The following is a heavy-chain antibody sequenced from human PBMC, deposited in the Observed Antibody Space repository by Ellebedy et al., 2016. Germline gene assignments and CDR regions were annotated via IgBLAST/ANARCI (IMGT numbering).Heavy chain of an antibody. CDR2: ISAVGETT. CDR3: ARDRVPAAPFYYYYGMDV. J-gene: IGHJ6*02. CDR1: RFTFSDYG. Sequence: GESLKISXAASRFTFSDYGMSWVRQAPGKGLEWVSSISAVGETTYYIDSVKGRFTISRDNSKNTLYLQMDGLSAEDTAAYYCARDRVPAAPFYYYYGMDVWGQGTTVTVSS. D-gene: IGHD2-2*01. V-gene: IGHV3-23*02.